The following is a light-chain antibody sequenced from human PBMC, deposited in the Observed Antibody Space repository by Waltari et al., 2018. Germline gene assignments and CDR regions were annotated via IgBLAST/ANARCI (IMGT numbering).Light chain of an antibody. J-gene: IGKJ1*01. Sequence: AFRMTQSPSSLSASTGDRVTITCPASQYISNYLAWFQQRPGKAPKLLIYEASTLQRGVPSRFSGSGSGTDFTLTITSLQSDDFATYYCQQYFNYPRTFGQGTRVEIE. V-gene: IGKV1-8*01. CDR1: QYISNY. CDR3: QQYFNYPRT. CDR2: EAS.